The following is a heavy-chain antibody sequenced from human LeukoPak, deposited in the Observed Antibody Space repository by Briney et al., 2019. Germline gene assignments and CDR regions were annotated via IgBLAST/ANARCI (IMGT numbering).Heavy chain of an antibody. D-gene: IGHD2-15*01. J-gene: IGHJ5*02. CDR2: IYYNGAT. CDR1: GGPISASSYY. V-gene: IGHV4-39*01. CDR3: TRRGGGALGWFDP. Sequence: SETLSLTCTVSGGPISASSYYWGWIRQPPGKGLEWVGDIYYNGATYYSPSLKSRVTISADTSKNQFSLRLSSVTAADTAVYYCTRRGGGALGWFDPWGQGTLVTVFS.